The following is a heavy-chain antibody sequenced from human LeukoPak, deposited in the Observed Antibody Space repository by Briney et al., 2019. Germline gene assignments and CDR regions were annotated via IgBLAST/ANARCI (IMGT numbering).Heavy chain of an antibody. CDR3: ARTTTTPYYSYFYMDV. Sequence: SETLSLTCTVSGGSFSNYYWSWVRQSPGKGLERIGHIHYVGTTNYNPSLKSRVTMSLDTPKNQFSLNLFSVTAADTAIYYCARTTTTPYYSYFYMDVWGKGTTVTVSS. CDR1: GGSFSNYY. CDR2: IHYVGTT. J-gene: IGHJ6*03. D-gene: IGHD1-1*01. V-gene: IGHV4-59*01.